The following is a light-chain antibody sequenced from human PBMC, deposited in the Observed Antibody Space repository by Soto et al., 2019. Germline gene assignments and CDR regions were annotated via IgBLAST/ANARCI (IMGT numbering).Light chain of an antibody. CDR2: GAS. V-gene: IGKV3D-15*01. CDR3: QQYNDWPPWT. J-gene: IGKJ1*01. CDR1: QSVRTY. Sequence: EIVLTQSPATLSLFPGERATLSCRASQSVRTYLAWFQQKPGQAPRLLIYGASTRATGIADRFSGSGCGTELALTISILQSEDVAVYDCQQYNDWPPWTFGQGTKVDIK.